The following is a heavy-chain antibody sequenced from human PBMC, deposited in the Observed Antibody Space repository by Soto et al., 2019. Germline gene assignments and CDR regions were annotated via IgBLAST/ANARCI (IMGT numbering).Heavy chain of an antibody. CDR2: IIPIFGTA. CDR3: ARLRLHAKALGPRYYYGMDV. CDR1: GGTSSSYS. V-gene: IGHV1-69*13. Sequence: GASVKVSCKASGGTSSSYSISWVRQAPGQGLEWMGGIIPIFGTANYAQKFQGRVTITADESTSTAYMELSSLRSEDTAVYYCARLRLHAKALGPRYYYGMDVWGQGTTVTVSS. J-gene: IGHJ6*02. D-gene: IGHD4-4*01.